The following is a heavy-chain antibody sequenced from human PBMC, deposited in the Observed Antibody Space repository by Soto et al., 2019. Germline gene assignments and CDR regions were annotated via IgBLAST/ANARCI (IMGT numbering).Heavy chain of an antibody. CDR2: ISYDGSNK. J-gene: IGHJ6*02. D-gene: IGHD3-16*01. Sequence: GWSLRLSCASSVFTFISYAMHWVRQAPGKGLEWVAVISYDGSNKYYADSVKGRFTISRDNSKNTLYLQMNSLRAEDTAVYYCARTPYPVGAGGMDVWGQGTTVTVSS. CDR3: ARTPYPVGAGGMDV. CDR1: VFTFISYA. V-gene: IGHV3-30-3*01.